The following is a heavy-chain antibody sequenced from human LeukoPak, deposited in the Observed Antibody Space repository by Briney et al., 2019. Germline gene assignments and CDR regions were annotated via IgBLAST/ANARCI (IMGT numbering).Heavy chain of an antibody. D-gene: IGHD2-21*02. CDR3: AKGWTGCGGACMDV. CDR1: GFTFSDSA. CDR2: IRSKANTYAT. V-gene: IGHV3-73*01. Sequence: GGSLKLSCSASGFTFSDSAMHWVRQASGKGLERVGRIRSKANTYATAYAASVKGRFTISRDDSKNTAYLQMNSLRAEDTAVYYCAKGWTGCGGACMDVWGKGTTVTISS. J-gene: IGHJ6*03.